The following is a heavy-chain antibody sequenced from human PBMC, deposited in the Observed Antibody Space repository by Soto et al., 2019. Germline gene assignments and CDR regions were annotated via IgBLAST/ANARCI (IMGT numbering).Heavy chain of an antibody. V-gene: IGHV3-23*01. CDR3: AKAPGDCTNGVCYSEYYYYMDV. CDR2: ISGSGGST. D-gene: IGHD2-8*01. J-gene: IGHJ6*03. CDR1: GFTISSYA. Sequence: GGSLRLSCAASGFTISSYAMSWVRQAPGKGLEWVSAISGSGGSTYYADSVKGRFTISRDNSKNTLYLQMNSLRAEDTAVYYCAKAPGDCTNGVCYSEYYYYMDVWGKGTTVTVSS.